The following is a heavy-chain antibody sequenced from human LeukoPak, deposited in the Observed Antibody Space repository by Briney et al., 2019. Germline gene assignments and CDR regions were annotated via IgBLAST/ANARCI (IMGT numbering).Heavy chain of an antibody. CDR2: IYYSGST. Sequence: RPSETLSLTCTVSGGSISRYYWSWIRQPPGKGLEWIGYIYYSGSTNYNPSLKSRVTISVDTSKNQFSLKLSSVIAADTAVYYCAGLYYYGSGSYDLVDYWGQGTLVTVSS. CDR1: GGSISRYY. CDR3: AGLYYYGSGSYDLVDY. D-gene: IGHD3-10*01. V-gene: IGHV4-59*01. J-gene: IGHJ4*02.